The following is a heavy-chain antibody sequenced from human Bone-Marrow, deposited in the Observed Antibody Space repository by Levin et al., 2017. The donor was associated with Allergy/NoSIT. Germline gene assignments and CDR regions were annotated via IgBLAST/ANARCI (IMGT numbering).Heavy chain of an antibody. D-gene: IGHD2-8*01. J-gene: IGHJ6*02. CDR3: AKDQRGGYCTDGTCYLAMDV. CDR1: GLTLSSYG. Sequence: LKISCVASGLTLSSYGMHWVRQAPGKGLEGVAVSSHDGTSNHYADSVKGRFTIPRDNSKKTLYLEMNSLRHEDTAIYYCAKDQRGGYCTDGTCYLAMDVWGQGITVTVSS. CDR2: SSHDGTSN. V-gene: IGHV3-30*18.